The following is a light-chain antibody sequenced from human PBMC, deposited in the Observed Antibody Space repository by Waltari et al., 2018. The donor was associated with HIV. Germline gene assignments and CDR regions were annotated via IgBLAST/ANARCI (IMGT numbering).Light chain of an antibody. CDR1: QSVGVN. J-gene: IGKJ2*01. CDR3: QQYHDWPWFT. Sequence: DIVMRQSPATLSVSLGKSATLSCRASQSVGVNLAWYQQRPGQTPRLLIYAASTRATGIPPRFSGSASWTNFALTISSLQSEDVGFYYCQQYHDWPWFTFGQGTKLEIK. V-gene: IGKV3-15*01. CDR2: AAS.